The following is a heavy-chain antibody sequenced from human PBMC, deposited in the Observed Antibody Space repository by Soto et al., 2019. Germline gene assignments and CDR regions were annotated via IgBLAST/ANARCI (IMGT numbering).Heavy chain of an antibody. Sequence: PGGSLRLSCAASEFTLSAYGMHWVRQTPGKGLEWVAVISYDGSNKYYADSVKGRFTISRDNSKNTLYLQMNSLRAEDTAVYYCAKDGQLWLPGHYYYYYMDVWGKGTTVTVSS. CDR3: AKDGQLWLPGHYYYYYMDV. D-gene: IGHD5-18*01. V-gene: IGHV3-30*18. CDR1: EFTLSAYG. J-gene: IGHJ6*03. CDR2: ISYDGSNK.